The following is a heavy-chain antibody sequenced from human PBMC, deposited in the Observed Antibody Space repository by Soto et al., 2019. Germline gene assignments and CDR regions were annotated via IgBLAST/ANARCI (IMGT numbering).Heavy chain of an antibody. CDR2: IYYSGST. CDR1: CGSVSSGSYY. V-gene: IGHV4-61*01. Sequence: PSETLSLTCTVSCGSVSSGSYYWSWVRQPPGKGLEWIAYIYYSGSTNYNPSLKSRVTISVDTSKNQFSLKLSSVTAADTAVYYCARGEAARPIDYWGQGTLVTVSS. CDR3: ARGEAARPIDY. D-gene: IGHD6-6*01. J-gene: IGHJ4*02.